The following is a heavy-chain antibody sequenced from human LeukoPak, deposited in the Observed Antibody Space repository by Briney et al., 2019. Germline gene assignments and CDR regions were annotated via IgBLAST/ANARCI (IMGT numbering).Heavy chain of an antibody. Sequence: PSETLSLTCTVSGVPISNYDWTWIRQPPGKGLELLGYIYHSGSTNYNPSLQSRVTISVDTSKNQFSLKLSSVTAADTAVYYCARRGGSPLGAFDIWGQGTMVTVSS. J-gene: IGHJ3*02. CDR2: IYHSGST. D-gene: IGHD1-26*01. V-gene: IGHV4-59*12. CDR3: ARRGGSPLGAFDI. CDR1: GVPISNYD.